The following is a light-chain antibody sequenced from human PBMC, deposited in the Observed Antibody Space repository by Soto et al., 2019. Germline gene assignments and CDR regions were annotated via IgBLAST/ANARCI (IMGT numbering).Light chain of an antibody. CDR2: DAS. V-gene: IGKV3-11*01. J-gene: IGKJ2*01. Sequence: EIVLTQSPATLSLSPGERATLSCRASQSVSSYLAWYQQKPGQAPRLLIYDASNRATGIPARFSSSGSGTDFTLTISSLEPEDFAVYYCQQRSNWPRRTFGQGTKVDIK. CDR3: QQRSNWPRRT. CDR1: QSVSSY.